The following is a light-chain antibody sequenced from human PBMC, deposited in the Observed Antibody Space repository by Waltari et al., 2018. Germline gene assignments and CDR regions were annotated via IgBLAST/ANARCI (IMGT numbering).Light chain of an antibody. CDR1: SSNIGSNY. J-gene: IGLJ3*02. CDR3: AAWDDNLSGGV. Sequence: QSVLTQPPSASGTPGQRVTISCSGSSSNIGSNYVYWYQQLPGTAPKLPIYRSNQRPSGVPDRLSGSKSGTSASLAISGLRSEDEADYYCAAWDDNLSGGVFGGGTKLTVL. CDR2: RSN. V-gene: IGLV1-47*01.